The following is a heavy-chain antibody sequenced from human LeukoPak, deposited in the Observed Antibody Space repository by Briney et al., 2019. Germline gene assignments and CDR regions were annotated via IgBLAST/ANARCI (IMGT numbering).Heavy chain of an antibody. J-gene: IGHJ6*02. Sequence: SETLSLTCTVSGGSISSSSYYWGWIRQPPGKGLEWIGSIYYSGSTYYNPSLKSRVTISVDTSKNQFSLKLSSVTAADTAVYYCASPGYCSSTSCYTSLGYYYHGMDVWGQGTTVTVSS. CDR2: IYYSGST. CDR1: GGSISSSSYY. CDR3: ASPGYCSSTSCYTSLGYYYHGMDV. D-gene: IGHD2-2*02. V-gene: IGHV4-39*01.